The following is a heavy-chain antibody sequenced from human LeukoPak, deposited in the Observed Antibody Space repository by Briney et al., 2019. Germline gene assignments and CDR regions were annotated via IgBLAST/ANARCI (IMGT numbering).Heavy chain of an antibody. V-gene: IGHV3-66*01. CDR1: GFTVSNNY. J-gene: IGHJ4*02. CDR3: AKDGDGSYYAPFDH. CDR2: IYSGGST. D-gene: IGHD1-26*01. Sequence: GGSLRLSCAASGFTVSNNYMRWVRQAPGKGLEWVSLIYSGGSTYYADSVKGRFIISRDNSKNTLYLQMNSLRAEDTAVYYCAKDGDGSYYAPFDHWGQGTLVTVSS.